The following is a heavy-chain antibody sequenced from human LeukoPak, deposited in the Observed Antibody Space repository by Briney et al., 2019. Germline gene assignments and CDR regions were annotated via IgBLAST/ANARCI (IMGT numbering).Heavy chain of an antibody. D-gene: IGHD6-13*01. CDR2: ISTNGGST. CDR3: ARSYSSSWAPVDY. V-gene: IGHV3-64*01. CDR1: GFTFSTYA. J-gene: IGHJ4*02. Sequence: GGSLRLSCAASGFTFSTYAMHWVRQAPGKGLEDVSAISTNGGSTYYANSVKGRFTISRDNSKNTLYLQMGSLRAEDMAVYYCARSYSSSWAPVDYWGQGTLVTVSS.